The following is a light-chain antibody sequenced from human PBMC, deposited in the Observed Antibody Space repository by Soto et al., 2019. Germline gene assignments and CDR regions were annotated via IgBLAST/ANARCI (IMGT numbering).Light chain of an antibody. CDR2: EVS. CDR1: STDFVSYNR. CDR3: SLYTSENAYV. V-gene: IGLV2-18*01. J-gene: IGLJ1*01. Sequence: QSALTQPPSVSGSPGQSVTISCTGTSTDFVSYNRVSWYQQPPGTAPKLMIYEVSKRPSGVPDRFSGSKSGNTASLTISGLQAADEADYYCSLYTSENAYVFGTGTKLT.